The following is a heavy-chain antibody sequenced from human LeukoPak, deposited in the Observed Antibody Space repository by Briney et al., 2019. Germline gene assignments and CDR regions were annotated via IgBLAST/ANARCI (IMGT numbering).Heavy chain of an antibody. D-gene: IGHD1-26*01. CDR2: IRGDGVTT. V-gene: IGHV3-23*01. Sequence: GGSLRLSCAASGFTFSSHGMNWVRQAPGKGLEWVSGIRGDGVTTYYADSVKGRFTISRDNSKNTLYLQMNGLRAEDTAVYYCAKAGSIRFDYWGQGALVTVSS. CDR3: AKAGSIRFDY. CDR1: GFTFSSHG. J-gene: IGHJ4*02.